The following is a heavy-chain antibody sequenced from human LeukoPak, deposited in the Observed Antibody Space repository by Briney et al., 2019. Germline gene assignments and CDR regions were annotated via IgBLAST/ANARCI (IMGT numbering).Heavy chain of an antibody. D-gene: IGHD5-12*01. J-gene: IGHJ6*02. V-gene: IGHV3-33*06. CDR3: AKVATMGDYYGMDV. CDR1: GFIFSRYG. CDR2: IWYDGSNK. Sequence: GGSLRLSCAASGFIFSRYGMHWVRQAPGKGLEWVAVIWYDGSNKYYADSVKGRFTISRDNSKNTLYLQMNSLRAEDTAVYYCAKVATMGDYYGMDVWGQGATVTVSS.